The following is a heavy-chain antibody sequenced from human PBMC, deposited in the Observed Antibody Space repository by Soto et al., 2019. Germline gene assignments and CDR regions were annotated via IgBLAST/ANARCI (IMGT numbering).Heavy chain of an antibody. CDR1: GGSFSGYY. Sequence: QVRLKQRGAGLLKPSETLSLTCDVYGGSFSGYYWSWIRQSPGKGLEWIGRIKHSGGTNYNPLLKSRVTISVDTPRNQFSLKLSSVTAADTAVYFCARTYYYRSGTYFAWFDPWGQGTLVTVSS. D-gene: IGHD3-10*01. V-gene: IGHV4-34*01. CDR3: ARTYYYRSGTYFAWFDP. J-gene: IGHJ5*02. CDR2: IKHSGGT.